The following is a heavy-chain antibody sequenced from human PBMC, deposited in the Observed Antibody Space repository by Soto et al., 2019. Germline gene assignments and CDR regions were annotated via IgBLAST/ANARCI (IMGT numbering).Heavy chain of an antibody. CDR1: GDSINSHY. Sequence: QVQLQESGPGLLKPSETLSLTCTVSGDSINSHYWNWIRQPPGKGLEWIEYIYYSGSTNYNPSLKSRVAISVDTSKNQFSLRLSSVTAADTAVYYCARRPPPNYGMDVWGQGTTVTVSS. CDR3: ARRPPPNYGMDV. V-gene: IGHV4-59*08. CDR2: IYYSGST. J-gene: IGHJ6*02.